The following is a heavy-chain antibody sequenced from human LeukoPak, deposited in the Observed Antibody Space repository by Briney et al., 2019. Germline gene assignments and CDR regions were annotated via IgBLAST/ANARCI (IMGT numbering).Heavy chain of an antibody. CDR2: MNPNSGST. D-gene: IGHD6-19*01. CDR1: GYTFTSYD. Sequence: ASVKVSCKASGYTFTSYDINWVRQATGQGLEWMGWMNPNSGSTGYAQKFQGRVTMTRNTSISTAYMELSSLRSEDTAVYYCARGGRIAVADNFDYWGQGTLVTVSS. V-gene: IGHV1-8*01. CDR3: ARGGRIAVADNFDY. J-gene: IGHJ4*02.